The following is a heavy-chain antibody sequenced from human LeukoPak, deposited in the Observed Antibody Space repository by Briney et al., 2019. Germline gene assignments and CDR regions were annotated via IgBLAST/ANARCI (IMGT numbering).Heavy chain of an antibody. J-gene: IGHJ3*02. CDR3: ARGGKSIAARPSAFDI. D-gene: IGHD6-6*01. Sequence: GGSLRLSCAASGFTFSSYWMHWVRQAPGKGLVWVSRINSDGSSTSYADSVKGRFTISRDNAKNTLYLQMNSLRAEDTAVYYCARGGKSIAARPSAFDIWGQGTMVTVSS. CDR1: GFTFSSYW. CDR2: INSDGSST. V-gene: IGHV3-74*01.